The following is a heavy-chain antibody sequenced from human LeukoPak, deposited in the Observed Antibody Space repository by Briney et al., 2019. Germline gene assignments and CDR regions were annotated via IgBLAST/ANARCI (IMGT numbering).Heavy chain of an antibody. D-gene: IGHD3-3*01. Sequence: SETLSLTCAVYGGSFSGYYWSWIRQPPGMGLEWIGDINHSGSTNYNPSLKSRVTISVDTSKNQFSLKLSSVTAADTAVYYCARHPRTDFWSGYPYYYGMDVWGQGTTVTVSS. CDR3: ARHPRTDFWSGYPYYYGMDV. J-gene: IGHJ6*02. CDR1: GGSFSGYY. V-gene: IGHV4-34*01. CDR2: INHSGST.